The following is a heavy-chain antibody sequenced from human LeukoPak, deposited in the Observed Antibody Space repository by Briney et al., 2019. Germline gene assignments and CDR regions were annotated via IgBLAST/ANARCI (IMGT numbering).Heavy chain of an antibody. J-gene: IGHJ4*02. CDR1: GYTLTELS. Sequence: ASVEVSCKVSGYTLTELSMHWVRQAPGKGLEWMGGFDPEDGETIYAQKFQGRVTMTEDTSTDTAYMELSSLRSEDTAVYYCATFTRITFGYYFDYWGQGTLVTVSS. CDR2: FDPEDGET. D-gene: IGHD3-16*01. V-gene: IGHV1-24*01. CDR3: ATFTRITFGYYFDY.